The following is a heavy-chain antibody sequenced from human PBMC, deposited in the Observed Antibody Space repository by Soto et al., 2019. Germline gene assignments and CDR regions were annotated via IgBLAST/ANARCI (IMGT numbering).Heavy chain of an antibody. Sequence: GASVKVSCKASGGTFSSYAISWVRQAPGQGLEWMGGIIPIFGTANYAQKFQGRVTITADESTSTAYMELSSLRSEDTAVYYCAARPRSLYYFGYWGQGTLVTVSS. D-gene: IGHD2-15*01. J-gene: IGHJ4*02. V-gene: IGHV1-69*13. CDR3: AARPRSLYYFGY. CDR2: IIPIFGTA. CDR1: GGTFSSYA.